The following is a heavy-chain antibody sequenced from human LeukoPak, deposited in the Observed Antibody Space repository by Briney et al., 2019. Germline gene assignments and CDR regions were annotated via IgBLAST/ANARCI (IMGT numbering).Heavy chain of an antibody. CDR3: AKDMGHVGVALD. CDR2: ISWNSGNI. V-gene: IGHV3-9*01. D-gene: IGHD1-26*01. J-gene: IGHJ4*02. Sequence: GGSLRLSCTVSGFTVSSNSMSWVRQAPGKGLEWVSSISWNSGNIDYADSVKGRFTISRDSAKNSLYLQMNSLRAEDTALYYCAKDMGHVGVALDWGQGTLVTVSS. CDR1: GFTVSSNS.